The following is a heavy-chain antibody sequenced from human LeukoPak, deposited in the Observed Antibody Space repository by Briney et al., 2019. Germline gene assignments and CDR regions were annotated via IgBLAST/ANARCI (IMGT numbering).Heavy chain of an antibody. CDR3: ERGGGGSYYG. V-gene: IGHV3-23*01. CDR2: ISGSGGST. Sequence: GGSLRLSCAASGFTFSSYAMSWVRQAPGKGLEWVPAISGSGGSTYYADSVKGRFTISRDNSKNTLYLQMNSLRAEDTAVYYCERGGGGSYYGWGQGTLVTVSS. CDR1: GFTFSSYA. D-gene: IGHD1-26*01. J-gene: IGHJ4*02.